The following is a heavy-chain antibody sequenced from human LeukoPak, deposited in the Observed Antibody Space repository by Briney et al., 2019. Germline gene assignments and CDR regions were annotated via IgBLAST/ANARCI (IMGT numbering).Heavy chain of an antibody. Sequence: GGSLRLSCAASGFTFSSYVMSCVRQAPGKGLEWVSDISSSADSTHYADSVKGRFTISRDNSKNTLFLQMNSLRAEDTAVYYCAKRAVGAAYYFDYWGQGTLVTVSS. CDR1: GFTFSSYV. D-gene: IGHD2-15*01. J-gene: IGHJ4*02. V-gene: IGHV3-23*01. CDR2: ISSSADST. CDR3: AKRAVGAAYYFDY.